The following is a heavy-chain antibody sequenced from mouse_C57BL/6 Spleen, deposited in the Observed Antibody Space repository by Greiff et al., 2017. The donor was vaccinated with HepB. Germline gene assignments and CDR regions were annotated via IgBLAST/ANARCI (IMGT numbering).Heavy chain of an antibody. V-gene: IGHV5-4*03. J-gene: IGHJ3*01. CDR2: ISDGGSYT. CDR3: ARRDDGYYWFAY. Sequence: DVKLVESGGGLVKPGGSLKLSCAASGFTFSSYAMSWVRQTPEKRLEWVATISDGGSYTYYPDNVKGRFTISRDNAKNNLYLQMSHLKSGDTAMYYCARRDDGYYWFAYWGQGTLVTVSA. CDR1: GFTFSSYA. D-gene: IGHD2-3*01.